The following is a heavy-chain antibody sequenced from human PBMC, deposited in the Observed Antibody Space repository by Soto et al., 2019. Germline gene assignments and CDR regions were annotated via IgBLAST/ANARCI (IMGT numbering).Heavy chain of an antibody. J-gene: IGHJ5*02. D-gene: IGHD1-7*01. CDR3: GRAELAGASA. V-gene: IGHV4-31*03. Sequence: QVQLQESGPGLVKPSQTLSLTCTVSGGSMSSSGHFWTWIRQFPGMGLEWIGYIARSGSTKYNPSVKGGVTISAGMPGKQFSLPLDSVTAADTAVYYCGRAELAGASAWGRGPVVTVSS. CDR2: IARSGST. CDR1: GGSMSSSGHF.